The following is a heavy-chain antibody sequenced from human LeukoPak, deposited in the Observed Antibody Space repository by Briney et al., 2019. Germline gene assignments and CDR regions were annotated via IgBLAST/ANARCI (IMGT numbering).Heavy chain of an antibody. CDR2: ISAYNGNT. J-gene: IGHJ4*02. CDR3: ASTYDSSGYYAQGY. Sequence: ASVKVSCKASGYTFTSYGISWVRQAPGQGLEWMGWISAYNGNTNYAQKLQGRVTMTTDTSTSTAYMELRSLRSVDTAVYYCASTYDSSGYYAQGYWGQGTLVTVSS. V-gene: IGHV1-18*01. D-gene: IGHD3-22*01. CDR1: GYTFTSYG.